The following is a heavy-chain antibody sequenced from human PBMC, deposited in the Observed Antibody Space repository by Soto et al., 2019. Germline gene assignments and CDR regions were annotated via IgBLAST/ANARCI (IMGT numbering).Heavy chain of an antibody. CDR3: AKDSYYDFWSGFDNWFDP. CDR2: ISGSGGST. J-gene: IGHJ5*02. D-gene: IGHD3-3*01. CDR1: GSTFSSYA. V-gene: IGHV3-23*01. Sequence: XVSLRLSCAASGSTFSSYAMSWVRQAPGKGLEWVSAISGSGGSTYYADSVKGRFTISRDNSKNTLYLQMNSLRAEDTAVYYCAKDSYYDFWSGFDNWFDPWGQGTLVTVSS.